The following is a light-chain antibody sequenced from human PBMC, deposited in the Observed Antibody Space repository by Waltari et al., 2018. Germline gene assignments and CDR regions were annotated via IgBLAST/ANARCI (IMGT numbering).Light chain of an antibody. V-gene: IGKV4-1*01. CDR3: QQYYTSPGFT. CDR2: WAS. J-gene: IGKJ2*01. CDR1: QSLLYNSNNKTY. Sequence: DIVMTQSPESLAVSLGERATINCKSSQSLLYNSNNKTYLAWYQQKPGQPPKVVIYWASIRGSVVPDRFSGSGSGTDFTLTISDLQAEDVSVYYCQQYYTSPGFTFGQGTRLEIK.